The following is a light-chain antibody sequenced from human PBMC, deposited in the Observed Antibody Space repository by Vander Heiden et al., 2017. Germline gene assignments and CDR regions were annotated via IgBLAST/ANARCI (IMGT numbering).Light chain of an antibody. J-gene: IGKJ2*01. V-gene: IGKV3-15*01. CDR3: QQYDNWLYP. Sequence: EGAQTQSSAILSVSLGDKVTHSGRDSQRVTSNLAWYQQKTGQAPRLLVYGASTRATGIPARFSGSGSETEFTLNISSLQSEDFAVYYCQQYDNWLYPFGQGTKLEIK. CDR1: QRVTSN. CDR2: GAS.